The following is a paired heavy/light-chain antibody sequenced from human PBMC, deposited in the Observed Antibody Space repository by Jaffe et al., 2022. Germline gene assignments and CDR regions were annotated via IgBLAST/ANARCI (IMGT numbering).Light chain of an antibody. CDR1: SSNIGAGYD. Sequence: QSVLTQPPSVSGAPGQRVTISCTGSSSNIGAGYDVHWYQQLPGTAPKLLMYGNSNRPSGVPDRFSGSKSGTSASLAITGLQAEDEADYYCQSYDSSLSVYVFGTGTKVTVL. CDR2: GNS. CDR3: QSYDSSLSVYV. J-gene: IGLJ1*01. V-gene: IGLV1-40*01.
Heavy chain of an antibody. J-gene: IGHJ3*02. Sequence: QVRLQESGPGPVKPSETLSLTCVVSGYSISSDYYWGWVRQPPGKGLEWIGSMFHSGSMYHSGSTYYNPSLKSRVSISVDTSKNQFSLKLSSVTAADTAVYYCARGAVGRIDAFDIWGQGTMVTVSS. CDR3: ARGAVGRIDAFDI. CDR1: GYSISSDYY. D-gene: IGHD6-19*01. CDR2: MFHSGSMYHSGST. V-gene: IGHV4-38-2*01.